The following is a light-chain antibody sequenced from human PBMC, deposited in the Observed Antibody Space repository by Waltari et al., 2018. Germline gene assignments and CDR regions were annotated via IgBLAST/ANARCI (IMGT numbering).Light chain of an antibody. V-gene: IGLV1-44*01. Sequence: QSVLTQPPSTSETPGPRVTISCSRSSPNIGTSGFNWYQQVPGTAPKLLIRTDTQRPSGVPARFSGSKSGTSASLAISGLQSEDEANYFCAAWDDSLNAWVFGGGTKLTVL. CDR2: TDT. CDR3: AAWDDSLNAWV. J-gene: IGLJ3*02. CDR1: SPNIGTSG.